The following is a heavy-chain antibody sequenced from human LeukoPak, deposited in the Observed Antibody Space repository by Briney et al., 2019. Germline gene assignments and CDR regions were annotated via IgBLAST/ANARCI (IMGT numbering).Heavy chain of an antibody. Sequence: SETLSLTCAVYGGSFSGYYWSWIRQPPGKGLEWIGEINHSGSTNYNPSLKSRVTISVDTSKNQFSLKLSSVTAADTAVYYCARGRGYSYGHYFDNWGQGTLVTVSS. D-gene: IGHD5-18*01. V-gene: IGHV4-34*01. CDR3: ARGRGYSYGHYFDN. CDR2: INHSGST. J-gene: IGHJ4*02. CDR1: GGSFSGYY.